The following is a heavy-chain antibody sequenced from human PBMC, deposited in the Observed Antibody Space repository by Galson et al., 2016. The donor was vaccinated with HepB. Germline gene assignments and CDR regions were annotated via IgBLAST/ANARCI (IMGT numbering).Heavy chain of an antibody. D-gene: IGHD2-21*02. Sequence: PALVKPTQTLTLTCTFSGFSLSSHGEGVAWIRQTPGQALEWLALIYWDDDKRYSPFLRSRLTITKDTSKNQVALTMTNMDPVDTGTYYCAHRRAVVTAKGFGVDYWGQGTLVTVSS. CDR2: IYWDDDK. V-gene: IGHV2-5*02. CDR3: AHRRAVVTAKGFGVDY. CDR1: GFSLSSHGEG. J-gene: IGHJ4*02.